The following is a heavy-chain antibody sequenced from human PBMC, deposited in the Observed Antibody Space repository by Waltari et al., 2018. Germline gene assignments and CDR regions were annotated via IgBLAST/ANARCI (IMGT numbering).Heavy chain of an antibody. Sequence: QVQLQPWGAGLLKPSETLSLTCAVYGGSSSGYYCSRIGQPAGKGLECVWEINHSGSTNYNPSLKSRVTISVDTSKNQFSLKLSSVTAADTAVYYCARGLRIQLWSPAAYDYWGQGTLVTVSS. D-gene: IGHD5-18*01. J-gene: IGHJ4*02. V-gene: IGHV4-34*01. CDR2: INHSGST. CDR3: ARGLRIQLWSPAAYDY. CDR1: GGSSSGYY.